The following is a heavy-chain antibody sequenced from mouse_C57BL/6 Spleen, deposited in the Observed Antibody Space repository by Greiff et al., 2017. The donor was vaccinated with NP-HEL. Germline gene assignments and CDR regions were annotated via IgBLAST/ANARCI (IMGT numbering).Heavy chain of an antibody. CDR2: ISDGGSYT. Sequence: EVQGVESGGGLVKPGGSLKLSCAASGFTFSSYAMSWVRQTPEKRLEWVATISDGGSYTYYPDNVKGRFTISRDNAKNNLYLQMSHLKSEDTAMYYCARAPITTVVSYWYFDVWGTGTTVTVSS. D-gene: IGHD1-1*01. CDR1: GFTFSSYA. V-gene: IGHV5-4*01. CDR3: ARAPITTVVSYWYFDV. J-gene: IGHJ1*03.